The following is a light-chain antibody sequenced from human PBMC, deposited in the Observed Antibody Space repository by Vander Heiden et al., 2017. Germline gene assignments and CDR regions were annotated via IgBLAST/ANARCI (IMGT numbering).Light chain of an antibody. J-gene: IGKJ3*01. CDR3: QQRNSNPLYT. CDR2: AAA. Sequence: DIQMTQSPSSLSVSAGDRATITCRASQSISQYLNWYQYKQVRAPKLLIDAAANLHSGVPSRFSGSGSGTDLTLTISSRQPEEVASYYYQQRNSNPLYTFGPGTKVDI. CDR1: QSISQY. V-gene: IGKV1-39*01.